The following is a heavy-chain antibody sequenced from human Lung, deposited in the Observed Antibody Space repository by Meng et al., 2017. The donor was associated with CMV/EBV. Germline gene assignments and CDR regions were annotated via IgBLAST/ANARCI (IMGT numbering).Heavy chain of an antibody. Sequence: SETLSLTCTVSGGSISSYYWSWIRQPPGKGLEWIGYIYYSGSTNYNPSLKSRVTISVDTSKNQFSLKLSSVTAADTAVYYRARAWWHYYDSSGYYPTQTYYFDYWGQGTLVTVSS. CDR1: GGSISSYY. CDR2: IYYSGST. CDR3: ARAWWHYYDSSGYYPTQTYYFDY. J-gene: IGHJ4*02. D-gene: IGHD3-22*01. V-gene: IGHV4-59*01.